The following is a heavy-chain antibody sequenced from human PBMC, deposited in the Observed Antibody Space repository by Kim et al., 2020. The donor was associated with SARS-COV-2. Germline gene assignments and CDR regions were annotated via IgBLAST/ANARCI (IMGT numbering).Heavy chain of an antibody. CDR1: GFGVSNFY. V-gene: IGHV3-66*01. CDR2: IYSGGPT. D-gene: IGHD3-16*01. CDR3: VRGGTGGSGRQYDS. Sequence: GGSLRLSCAASGFGVSNFYMSWVRQAPGKGLQWVSLIYSGGPTYYANSVKDRFTISRDISKNIIFLQINRRRVDDTAVYYCVRGGTGGSGRQYDSWGQG. J-gene: IGHJ5*01.